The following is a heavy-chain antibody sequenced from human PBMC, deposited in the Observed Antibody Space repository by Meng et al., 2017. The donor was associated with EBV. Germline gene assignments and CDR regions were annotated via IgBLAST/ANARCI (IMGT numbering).Heavy chain of an antibody. D-gene: IGHD2-2*01. CDR3: ARGELLWDY. CDR2: IYYRGST. J-gene: IGHJ4*02. CDR1: GGSISNGDYY. V-gene: IGHV4-30-4*01. Sequence: QVQLQESGPGLVKPSXXXXLTCGVSGGSISNGDYYWSWVRQSPKKGLEWIGYIYYRGSTFYNPSLKSRVTISVDTSKNQFSLKLSSVTAADTAVYFCARGELLWDYWGQGTLVTVYS.